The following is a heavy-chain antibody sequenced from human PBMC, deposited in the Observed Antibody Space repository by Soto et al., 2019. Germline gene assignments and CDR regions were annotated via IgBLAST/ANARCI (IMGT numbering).Heavy chain of an antibody. V-gene: IGHV4-59*08. CDR2: IYYSGST. D-gene: IGHD1-26*01. J-gene: IGHJ4*02. CDR1: GGSISSYY. Sequence: SETLSLTCTVSGGSISSYYWSWIRQPPGKGLEWIGYIYYSGSTNYNPSLKSRVTISVDTSKNQFSLKLSSVTAADTAVYYCARQWAQPATPIDYWGQGTLVTVSS. CDR3: ARQWAQPATPIDY.